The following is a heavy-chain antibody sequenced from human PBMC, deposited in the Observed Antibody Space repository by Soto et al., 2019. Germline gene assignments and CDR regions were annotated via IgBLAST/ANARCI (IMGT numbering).Heavy chain of an antibody. J-gene: IGHJ4*02. CDR3: ARAPRGNYGYPSYFDY. Sequence: SETLSLTCVVYGGSFSGYYWTWIRQPPGTGLEWIGEINHSGSTNYNPSLKSRVTISVDTSKNQFSLKLSSVTAAHTAVYYCARAPRGNYGYPSYFDYWVQGTLVTVSS. D-gene: IGHD3-10*01. CDR1: GGSFSGYY. CDR2: INHSGST. V-gene: IGHV4-34*01.